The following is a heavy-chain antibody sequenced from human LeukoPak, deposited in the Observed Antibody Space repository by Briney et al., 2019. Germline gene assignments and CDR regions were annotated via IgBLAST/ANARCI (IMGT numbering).Heavy chain of an antibody. D-gene: IGHD3-22*01. V-gene: IGHV4-59*01. CDR2: IYYSGST. CDR1: GGSISSYY. J-gene: IGHJ6*03. CDR3: ASSDSSGYYYRDYYYMDV. Sequence: SETLSLTCTVSGGSISSYYWSWIRQPPGKGLEWIGYIYYSGSTNYNPSLKSRVTISVDTSKNQFSLKLSSVTAAGTAVYYCASSDSSGYYYRDYYYMDVWGKGTTVTISS.